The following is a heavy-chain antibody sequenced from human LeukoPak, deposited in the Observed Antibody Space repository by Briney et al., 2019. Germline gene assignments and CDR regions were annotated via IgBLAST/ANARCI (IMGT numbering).Heavy chain of an antibody. CDR1: GFTVNYW. CDR2: MTHDGSDE. J-gene: IGHJ4*02. Sequence: GGSLRLSCAASGFTVNYWMSWARQAPGKGLEWVATMTHDGSDEYYLDSVKGRFTISRDSAKNSISLRVEDTSTYYCAKGELENWGQGTLVTVSS. CDR3: AKGELEN. D-gene: IGHD1-26*01. V-gene: IGHV3-7*01.